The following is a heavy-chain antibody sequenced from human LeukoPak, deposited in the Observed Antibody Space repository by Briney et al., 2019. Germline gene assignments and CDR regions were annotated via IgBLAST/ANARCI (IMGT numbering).Heavy chain of an antibody. CDR2: ISYDGSNK. CDR1: GFTFSSYR. CDR3: AKEALLWFGEGDAFDI. J-gene: IGHJ3*02. V-gene: IGHV3-30*18. Sequence: PGRPLTLPCAASGFTFSSYRMHRVRQAPGKGLHWVAVISYDGSNKYYADSVKGRFTISRDNSKNTLYLQMNSLRAEDTAVYYCAKEALLWFGEGDAFDIWGQGTMVTVSS. D-gene: IGHD3-10*01.